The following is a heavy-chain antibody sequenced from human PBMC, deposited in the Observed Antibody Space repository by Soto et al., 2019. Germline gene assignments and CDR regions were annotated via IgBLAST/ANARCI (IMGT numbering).Heavy chain of an antibody. V-gene: IGHV4-30-4*01. Sequence: SETLSLTCTVSGGSISSDDYYWSWIRQAPGRGLEWIGDIHSSGTVYYNPSLKSRATMSIDTARNQFSLKVSSVTVADTAVYYCARDLDGLHDDNSGPYPRPGWGQGTLVT. CDR3: ARDLDGLHDDNSGPYPRPG. D-gene: IGHD3-22*01. J-gene: IGHJ1*01. CDR2: IHSSGTV. CDR1: GGSISSDDYY.